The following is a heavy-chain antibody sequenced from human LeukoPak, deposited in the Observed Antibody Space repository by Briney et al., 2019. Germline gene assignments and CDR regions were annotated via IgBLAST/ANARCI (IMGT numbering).Heavy chain of an antibody. Sequence: NPGGSLRLSCAASGFTFSDYYMSWIRQAPGKGLEWVSYISSSGSTIYYADSVKGRFTISRDNAKNSLYLQMNSLRAEDTAVYYCARAGDFWSGYHVGPVPTLDYWGQGTLVTVSS. J-gene: IGHJ4*02. CDR1: GFTFSDYY. V-gene: IGHV3-11*04. CDR2: ISSSGSTI. CDR3: ARAGDFWSGYHVGPVPTLDY. D-gene: IGHD3-3*01.